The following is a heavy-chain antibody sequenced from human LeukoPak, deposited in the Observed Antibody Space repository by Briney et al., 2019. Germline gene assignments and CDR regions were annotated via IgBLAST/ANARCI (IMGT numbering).Heavy chain of an antibody. D-gene: IGHD5-18*01. V-gene: IGHV3-30*04. CDR1: GFTFSSYA. CDR2: ISYDGSNK. J-gene: IGHJ4*01. CDR3: ANPGSTAMDTPLGY. Sequence: GGSLRLSCAASGFTFSSYAMHWVRQAPGKGLEWVAVISYDGSNKYYADSVKGRFTISRDNSKNTLYLQMNSLRAEDTAVYYCANPGSTAMDTPLGYWGQGTLVTVSS.